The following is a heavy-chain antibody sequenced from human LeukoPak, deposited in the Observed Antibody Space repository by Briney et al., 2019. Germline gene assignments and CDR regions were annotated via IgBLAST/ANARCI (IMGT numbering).Heavy chain of an antibody. D-gene: IGHD3-10*01. V-gene: IGHV4-4*02. CDR2: IYHSGST. J-gene: IGHJ4*02. CDR1: GGSISSNNW. Sequence: SETLSLTCAVSGGSISSNNWWSWVRQPPGKGLEWIGEIYHSGSTNYDPSLKSRVTISIDKSKNQFSLELTSVTAADTAVYYCARSWGFGEFDYWGQGTLVTISS. CDR3: ARSWGFGEFDY.